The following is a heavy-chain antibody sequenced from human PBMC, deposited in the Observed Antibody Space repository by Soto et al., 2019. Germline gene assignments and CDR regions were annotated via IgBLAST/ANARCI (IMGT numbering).Heavy chain of an antibody. D-gene: IGHD6-6*01. V-gene: IGHV1-8*01. J-gene: IGHJ2*01. CDR2: MNPNSGNT. CDR3: ARLYSSSSNWYFDL. Sequence: QVQLVQSGAEVQKPGASVKVSCKASGYTFTSYDINWVRQATGQGLEWMGWMNPNSGNTGYAQKFQGRVTMTRNTSISTAYMELSSLRSEDTAVYYCARLYSSSSNWYFDLWGRGTLVTVSS. CDR1: GYTFTSYD.